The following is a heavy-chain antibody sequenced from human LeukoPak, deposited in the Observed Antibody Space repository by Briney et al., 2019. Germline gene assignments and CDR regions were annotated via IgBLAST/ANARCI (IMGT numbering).Heavy chain of an antibody. CDR2: IYYSGST. CDR3: ARYEIAVAGTSYFDY. D-gene: IGHD6-19*01. V-gene: IGHV4-59*08. Sequence: SETLSLTCTVSGGSISSYYWSWIRRPPGKGLEWIGYIYYSGSTNYNPSLKSRVTISVDTSKNQFSLKLSSVTAADTAVYYCARYEIAVAGTSYFDYWGQGTLVTVSS. J-gene: IGHJ4*02. CDR1: GGSISSYY.